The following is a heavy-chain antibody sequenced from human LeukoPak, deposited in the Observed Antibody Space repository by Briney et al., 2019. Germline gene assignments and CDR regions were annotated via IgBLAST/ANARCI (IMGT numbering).Heavy chain of an antibody. J-gene: IGHJ4*02. CDR1: GFTFSSYW. V-gene: IGHV3-7*01. Sequence: PGGSLRLSCAASGFTFSSYWMSWVRQAPGEGLERVANIKKDGSEKYYVDSVKGRFTISRDNAKNSLYLQMNSLRAEGTAVYYCARDSRVVVAGTDYWGQGTLVTVSS. CDR2: IKKDGSEK. D-gene: IGHD2-15*01. CDR3: ARDSRVVVAGTDY.